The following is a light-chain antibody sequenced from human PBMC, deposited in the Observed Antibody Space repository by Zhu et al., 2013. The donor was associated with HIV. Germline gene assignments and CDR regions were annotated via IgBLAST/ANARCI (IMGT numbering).Light chain of an antibody. Sequence: QSVLTQPPSASGTPGQRVTISCSGSTSNIRTNTINWYQQLPGTAPKLLIYSNNQRPSGVPDRFSGSKSGTSASLDITGLQDEDEADYFCQSYDNSLSLVFGAGTKLTVL. CDR3: QSYDNSLSLV. J-gene: IGLJ2*01. CDR1: TSNIRTNT. CDR2: SNN. V-gene: IGLV1-44*01.